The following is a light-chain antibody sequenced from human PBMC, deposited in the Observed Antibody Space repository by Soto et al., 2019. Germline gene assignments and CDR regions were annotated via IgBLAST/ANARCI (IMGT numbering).Light chain of an antibody. CDR3: QQSRNGPPGRT. J-gene: IGKJ4*01. V-gene: IGKV3-11*01. CDR2: DAY. CDR1: QSVSSY. Sequence: EIVLTQSPATLSLSPGERATLSCRASQSVSSYLAWYQQKPGQAPRLLIYDAYNRATGIPARFSGSGSGTDFTLTISSLEREDFAVYYCQQSRNGPPGRTFGGGNKVEIK.